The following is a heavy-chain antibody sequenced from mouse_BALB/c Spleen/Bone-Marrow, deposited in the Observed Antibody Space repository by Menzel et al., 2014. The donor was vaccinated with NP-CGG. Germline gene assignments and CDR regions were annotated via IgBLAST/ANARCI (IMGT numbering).Heavy chain of an antibody. J-gene: IGHJ4*01. CDR1: GFTFSNFG. D-gene: IGHD2-4*01. V-gene: IGHV5-17*02. CDR3: SRGEDYDGYAMDY. Sequence: EVHLVESGGGLVQPGGSRKLSCAASGFTFSNFGMHWVRQAPEKGLEWVAYISGGSSSIYYGDTVKGRFTISRDNPKNTLFPQVTSLRSEDTAMYFCSRGEDYDGYAMDYWGQGTSITVSS. CDR2: ISGGSSSI.